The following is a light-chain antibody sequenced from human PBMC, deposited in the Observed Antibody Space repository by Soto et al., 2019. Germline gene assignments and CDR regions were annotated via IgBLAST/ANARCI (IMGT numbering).Light chain of an antibody. Sequence: DFQLTQSPSSLSASVGDRVTITCRASQGFSNALAWFQQKPGKVPKLLIYAASTLQSGVPSRFSGSGSGTDFTLTISSLKPEDVATYYCQKYDTAPLTGGGGPKAESK. CDR3: QKYDTAPLT. V-gene: IGKV1-27*01. CDR2: AAS. CDR1: QGFSNA. J-gene: IGKJ4*01.